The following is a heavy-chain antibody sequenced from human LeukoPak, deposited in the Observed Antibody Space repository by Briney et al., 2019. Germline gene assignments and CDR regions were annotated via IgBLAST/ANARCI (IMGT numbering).Heavy chain of an antibody. V-gene: IGHV7-4-1*02. CDR3: ARVAWETYYYDSSGYYFAGGFDY. CDR1: GYTFTSYG. J-gene: IGHJ4*02. D-gene: IGHD3-22*01. CDR2: INTNTGNP. Sequence: ASVKVSCKASGYTFTSYGISEVRQAPGQGREWMGWINTNTGNPTYARGFTGRFVFYLDTSVSTAYLQISSLKAEDTAVYYCARVAWETYYYDSSGYYFAGGFDYWGQGTLVTVSS.